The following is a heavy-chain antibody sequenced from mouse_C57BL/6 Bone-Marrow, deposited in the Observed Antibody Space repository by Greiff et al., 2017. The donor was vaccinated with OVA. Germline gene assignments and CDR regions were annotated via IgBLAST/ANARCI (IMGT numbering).Heavy chain of an antibody. J-gene: IGHJ2*01. CDR2: IHLNSGST. CDR3: ARKGVVVDY. CDR1: GYTFTSYW. Sequence: VQLQQPGAELVKPGASVKLSCKASGYTFTSYWMNWVKQRLGQGLEWIGMIHLNSGSTNYNEKFKSKATLTVDKSSSTAYMQLHSLTTADSAIYYCARKGVVVDYWGQGTTLTVSS. V-gene: IGHV1-64*01. D-gene: IGHD1-1*01.